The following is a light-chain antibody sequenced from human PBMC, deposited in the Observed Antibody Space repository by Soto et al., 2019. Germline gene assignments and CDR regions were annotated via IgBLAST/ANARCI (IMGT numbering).Light chain of an antibody. V-gene: IGKV3-11*01. CDR2: DAS. CDR1: QSVSSY. J-gene: IGKJ2*01. Sequence: EIVLTQSPATLSLSPGERATLSCRASQSVSSYLAWYQQKPGQAPRLLIYDASNRATGIPARFSGSGSGTGFTLTISSLEPEDFAVYYWQQRSNWAMYTFGQGTKLEIK. CDR3: QQRSNWAMYT.